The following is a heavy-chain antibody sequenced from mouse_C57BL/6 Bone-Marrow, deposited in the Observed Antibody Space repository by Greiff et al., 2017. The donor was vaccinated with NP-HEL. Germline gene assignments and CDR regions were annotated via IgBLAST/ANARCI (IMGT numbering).Heavy chain of an antibody. CDR1: GFTFSDAW. D-gene: IGHD2-5*01. Sequence: EVMLVESGGGLVQPGGSMKLSCAASGFTFSDAWMDWVRQSPEKGLEWVAEIRNKANNHATYYAESVKGRFTISRDDSKSSVYLQMNSLKAENTGIYYCTSHSNYGYYAMDYWGQGTSVTVSS. V-gene: IGHV6-6*01. CDR2: IRNKANNHAT. CDR3: TSHSNYGYYAMDY. J-gene: IGHJ4*01.